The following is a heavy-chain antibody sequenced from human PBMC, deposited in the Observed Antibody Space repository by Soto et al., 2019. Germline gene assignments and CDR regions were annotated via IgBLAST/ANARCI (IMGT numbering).Heavy chain of an antibody. Sequence: EVQLMESGGGLVQPGESLRLSCVVSGLSLSGYALSWVLQAPGKGLEWVSAVSGSGGTTYYADSVKGRFTISRDNSKNTLYLQMNGLRVEDTAKYFCAKDGRRVGPTLNWLDSWGQGTQVTVTS. D-gene: IGHD1-26*01. CDR3: AKDGRRVGPTLNWLDS. CDR2: VSGSGGTT. CDR1: GLSLSGYA. J-gene: IGHJ5*01. V-gene: IGHV3-23*01.